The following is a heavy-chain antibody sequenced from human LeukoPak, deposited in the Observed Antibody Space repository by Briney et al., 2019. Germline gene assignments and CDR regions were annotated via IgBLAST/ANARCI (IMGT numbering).Heavy chain of an antibody. V-gene: IGHV1-18*01. CDR2: INAYNGQT. D-gene: IGHD1-7*01. J-gene: IGHJ4*02. CDR1: GYTFSSYG. CDR3: ARGLTGTKSPYDY. Sequence: ASVKVSCKASGYTFSSYGISWVRQAPGQGLEWVGRINAYNGQTNYAQKLQGRVTMTTDTSTSTAYMELRSLRSDDTAVYYCARGLTGTKSPYDYWGQGTLVTVSS.